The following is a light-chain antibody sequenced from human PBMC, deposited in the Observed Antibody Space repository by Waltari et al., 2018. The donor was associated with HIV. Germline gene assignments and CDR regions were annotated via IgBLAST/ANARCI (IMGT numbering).Light chain of an antibody. V-gene: IGLV3-9*01. CDR1: KIGNKS. CDR2: RSF. J-gene: IGLJ2*01. Sequence: SYELTQPLSVSVALGQTARISCGGEKIGNKSVNWYQYRPGHAPLLVIYRSFLRPFVTADRFSGSNSWNTATLTIPNVRASNEASYACQVWHNITAIFGGGTKLTVL. CDR3: QVWHNITAI.